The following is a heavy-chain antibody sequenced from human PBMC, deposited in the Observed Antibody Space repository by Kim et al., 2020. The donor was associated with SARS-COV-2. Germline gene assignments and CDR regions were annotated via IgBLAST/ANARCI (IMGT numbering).Heavy chain of an antibody. V-gene: IGHV3-7*04. D-gene: IGHD1-26*01. J-gene: IGHJ6*02. Sequence: RYTISRDNAKNSLYLQMNSLRGEDTAVYYCARDQHGIVGATDYYYYGMDVWGQGTTVTVSS. CDR3: ARDQHGIVGATDYYYYGMDV.